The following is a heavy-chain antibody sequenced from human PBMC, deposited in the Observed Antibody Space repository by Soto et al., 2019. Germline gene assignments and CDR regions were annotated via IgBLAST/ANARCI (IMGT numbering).Heavy chain of an antibody. J-gene: IGHJ6*02. CDR3: AKAPAKPYGMDV. CDR1: GFTFSSYG. Sequence: GGSLRLSCAASGFTFSSYGMHWVRQAPGKGLEWVAVISYDGSNKYYADSVKGRFTISRDNSKNTLYLQMNSLRAEDTAVYYCAKAPAKPYGMDVWGQGTTVTV. V-gene: IGHV3-30*18. CDR2: ISYDGSNK.